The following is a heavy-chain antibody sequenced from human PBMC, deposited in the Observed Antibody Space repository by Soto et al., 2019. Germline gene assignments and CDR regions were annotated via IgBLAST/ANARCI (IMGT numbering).Heavy chain of an antibody. CDR1: GFTLSSYA. CDR2: ISYDGSNK. CDR3: ARGPVFCDFWSGDYHYGMDV. D-gene: IGHD3-3*01. J-gene: IGHJ6*02. V-gene: IGHV3-30-3*01. Sequence: GVPLRHSCSASGFTLSSYAMHWGRQAPGKGLGWVAVISYDGSNKYYADSVKGRFTISRDNSKNTLYLQMNSLRAEDTAVYDCARGPVFCDFWSGDYHYGMDVWGQGTTV.